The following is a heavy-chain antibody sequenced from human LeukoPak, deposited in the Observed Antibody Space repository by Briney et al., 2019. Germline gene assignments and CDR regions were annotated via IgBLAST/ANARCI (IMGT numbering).Heavy chain of an antibody. D-gene: IGHD6-13*01. J-gene: IGHJ4*02. CDR3: ARVRQQLGHYFDY. CDR1: GYSISSGYY. CDR2: IYQSGST. V-gene: IGHV4-38-2*01. Sequence: SETLSLTCAVSGYSISSGYYWGWIRQPPGKGLEWIGSIYQSGSTYYNPSLKSRVTISVDTSKNQFSLKLSSVTAADTAVYYCARVRQQLGHYFDYWGQGTLVTVSS.